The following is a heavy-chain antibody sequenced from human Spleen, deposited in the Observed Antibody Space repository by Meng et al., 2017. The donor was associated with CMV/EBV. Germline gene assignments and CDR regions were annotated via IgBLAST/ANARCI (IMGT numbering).Heavy chain of an antibody. J-gene: IGHJ4*02. D-gene: IGHD1-14*01. Sequence: ASGFTFNNYARTWVRQAPGKGLGWVSGISGSGGTTYYADSVKGRFTISRDNSKNTLYLQMNSLTAEDTALYYCAKDYKGGTLNYFDYWGQGILVTVSS. CDR2: ISGSGGTT. CDR3: AKDYKGGTLNYFDY. CDR1: GFTFNNYA. V-gene: IGHV3-23*01.